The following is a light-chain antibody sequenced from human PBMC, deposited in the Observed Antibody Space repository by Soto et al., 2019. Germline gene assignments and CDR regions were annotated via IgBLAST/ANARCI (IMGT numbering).Light chain of an antibody. CDR3: QQRSKWPLSVT. Sequence: EIVMTQSPATLSVTPGERATLSCRASQSVSSNLAWYQQKPGQAPRLLIYDASARATGIPARFSGSGSGTDFTLTISNLEPEDFALYYCQQRSKWPLSVTFGQGTRLEI. CDR1: QSVSSN. V-gene: IGKV3-11*01. CDR2: DAS. J-gene: IGKJ5*01.